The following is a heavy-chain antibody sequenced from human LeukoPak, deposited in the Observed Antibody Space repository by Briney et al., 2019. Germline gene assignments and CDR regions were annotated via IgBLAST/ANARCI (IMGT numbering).Heavy chain of an antibody. J-gene: IGHJ5*02. CDR1: GYSISSGYY. CDR2: IYHSGST. Sequence: SETLSLTCTVSGYSISSGYYWGWIRQPPGKGLEWIGSIYHSGSTYYNPSLKSRVTISVDTSKNQFSLKLSSVTAADTAVYYCATATYYYDSSGRKYNWFDPWGQGTLVTVSS. V-gene: IGHV4-38-2*02. CDR3: ATATYYYDSSGRKYNWFDP. D-gene: IGHD3-22*01.